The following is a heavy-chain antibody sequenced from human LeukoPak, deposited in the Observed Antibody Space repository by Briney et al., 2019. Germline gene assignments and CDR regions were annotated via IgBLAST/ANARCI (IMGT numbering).Heavy chain of an antibody. D-gene: IGHD3-3*01. J-gene: IGHJ4*02. Sequence: GGSLRLSCAASGFTFSSYEMNWVRQAPGKGLEWVSYISSSGSTIYYADSVKGRFTISRDNAKNSLYLQMNSLRAEDTAVYYCARGPVDYDFWSGYYLDYWGQGTLVTVSS. CDR2: ISSSGSTI. CDR3: ARGPVDYDFWSGYYLDY. V-gene: IGHV3-48*03. CDR1: GFTFSSYE.